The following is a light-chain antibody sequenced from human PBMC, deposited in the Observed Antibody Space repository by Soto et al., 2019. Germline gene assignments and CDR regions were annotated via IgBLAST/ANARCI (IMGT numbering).Light chain of an antibody. CDR3: SSYTISSTRV. CDR1: SSDVGGHNY. Sequence: QSVLTQPASVSGSPGQSITISCTGTSSDVGGHNYVSWYQQHPGKVPKLMIYEVRNRPSGVSNRFSGSKSGNTAALTISGLQAEDEADYYCSSYTISSTRVFGGGTKVTVL. J-gene: IGLJ3*02. V-gene: IGLV2-14*01. CDR2: EVR.